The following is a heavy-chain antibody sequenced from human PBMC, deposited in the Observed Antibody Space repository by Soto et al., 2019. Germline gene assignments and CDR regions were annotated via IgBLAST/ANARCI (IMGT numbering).Heavy chain of an antibody. V-gene: IGHV4-39*01. CDR1: GGSISSSSYY. CDR2: IYYSGRT. J-gene: IGHJ4*02. Sequence: QLQLQESGPGLVKPSEALALTCSVAGGSISSSSYYWGWSRQPPGKGLEWIGSIYYSGRTYYNPSLKSRVTIYNDKSKNQCALTLRSITAADTAVYYCARLEGLYTISYYFDFWGQGTLVTVSS. CDR3: ARLEGLYTISYYFDF. D-gene: IGHD1-1*01.